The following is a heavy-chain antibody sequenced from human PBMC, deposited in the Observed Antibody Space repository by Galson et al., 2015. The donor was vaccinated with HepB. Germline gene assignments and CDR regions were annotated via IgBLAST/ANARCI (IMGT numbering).Heavy chain of an antibody. Sequence: SLRLSCAASGFTFSSYSMNWVRQAPGKGLEWVSSISSSSSYIYYADSVKGRFTISRDNAKNSLYLQMNSLRAEDTAVYYCARDPIVGATDYFDYWGQGTLVTVSS. D-gene: IGHD1-26*01. CDR3: ARDPIVGATDYFDY. V-gene: IGHV3-21*01. CDR2: ISSSSSYI. J-gene: IGHJ4*02. CDR1: GFTFSSYS.